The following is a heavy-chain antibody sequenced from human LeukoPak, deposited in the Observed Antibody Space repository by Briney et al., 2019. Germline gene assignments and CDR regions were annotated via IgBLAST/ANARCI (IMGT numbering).Heavy chain of an antibody. Sequence: GGSLRLSCAASEFTFSRYAMNWVRQAPGKGLEWVAVISYDGSNKYYADSAKGRFTISRDNSQNTLYLQMNSLRADDTAVYYCAKDGDYGGNSFDYWGQGTLVTVSS. CDR1: EFTFSRYA. CDR2: ISYDGSNK. CDR3: AKDGDYGGNSFDY. J-gene: IGHJ4*02. D-gene: IGHD4-23*01. V-gene: IGHV3-30-3*01.